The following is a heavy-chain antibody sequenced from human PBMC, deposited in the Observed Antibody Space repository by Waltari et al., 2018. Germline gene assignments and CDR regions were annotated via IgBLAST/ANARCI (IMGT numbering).Heavy chain of an antibody. V-gene: IGHV4-38-2*02. CDR2: IYHSGST. Sequence: QVQLQESGPGLVKPSETLSLTCAVSGYSISSGYYWGWIRQPPGKGLEWIGSIYHSGSTYYNPSLKSRVTMSVDTSKNQFSLKLSSVTAADTAVYYCARDTVTTYRFDYWGQGTLVTVSS. CDR3: ARDTVTTYRFDY. D-gene: IGHD4-17*01. CDR1: GYSISSGYY. J-gene: IGHJ4*02.